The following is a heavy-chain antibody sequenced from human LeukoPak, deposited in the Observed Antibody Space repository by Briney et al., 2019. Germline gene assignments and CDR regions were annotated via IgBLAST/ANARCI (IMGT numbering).Heavy chain of an antibody. D-gene: IGHD5-18*01. V-gene: IGHV1-2*02. J-gene: IGHJ4*02. Sequence: ASVSLSCKASGYTFTGYYIHWVRQAPGQGLEWMGWINPKNGGTDYAQRHRGRVTLTRDTSISTAYMELSSLRSDDTAVYYCARSRGYIYEDNWGQGTTVPGFS. CDR1: GYTFTGYY. CDR3: ARSRGYIYEDN. CDR2: INPKNGGT.